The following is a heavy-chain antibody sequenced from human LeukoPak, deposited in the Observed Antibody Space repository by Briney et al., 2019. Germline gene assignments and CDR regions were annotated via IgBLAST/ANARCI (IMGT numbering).Heavy chain of an antibody. CDR2: ISGSGGST. CDR3: AKDGFPPIITMIVVVITYFDY. CDR1: GFTFSSYA. J-gene: IGHJ4*02. D-gene: IGHD3-22*01. Sequence: GRSLRLSCAASGFTFSSYAMSWVRQAPGKGLEWVSAISGSGGSTYYADSVKGRFTISRDNSKNTLYLQMNSLRAEDTAVYYCAKDGFPPIITMIVVVITYFDYWGQGTLVTVSS. V-gene: IGHV3-23*01.